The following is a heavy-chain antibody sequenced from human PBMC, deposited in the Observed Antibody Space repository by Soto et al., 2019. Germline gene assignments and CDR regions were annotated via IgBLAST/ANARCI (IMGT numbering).Heavy chain of an antibody. J-gene: IGHJ3*02. CDR2: TYYRSQWHN. CDR1: GDRVSSNSAA. Sequence: SQTLSLTCAISGDRVSSNSAAWNWISQSPSRGLEWLGRTYYRSQWHNDYAVSVKSRITINPDTSKNQFSLHLNSVTPEDTAVYYCTRGSDYSGGSSYYAFDILSQGTMVTVSS. V-gene: IGHV6-1*01. D-gene: IGHD2-15*01. CDR3: TRGSDYSGGSSYYAFDI.